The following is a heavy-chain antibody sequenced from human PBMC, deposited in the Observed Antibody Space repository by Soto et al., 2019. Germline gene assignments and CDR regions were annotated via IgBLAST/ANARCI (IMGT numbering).Heavy chain of an antibody. CDR3: AGDIVVVPAAPYYYGMDV. J-gene: IGHJ6*02. CDR1: GFTFSSYS. CDR2: ISSSSSTI. V-gene: IGHV3-48*02. Sequence: PGGSLRLSCAASGFTFSSYSMNWVRQAPGKGLEWVSYISSSSSTIYYADSVKGRFTISRDNAKNSLYLQMNSLRDEDTAVHYCAGDIVVVPAAPYYYGMDVWGQGTTVTVSS. D-gene: IGHD2-2*01.